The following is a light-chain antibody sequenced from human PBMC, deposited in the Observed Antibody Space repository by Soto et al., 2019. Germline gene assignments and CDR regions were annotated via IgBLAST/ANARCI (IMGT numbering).Light chain of an antibody. V-gene: IGLV2-8*01. CDR3: SSYAGSNNYV. CDR1: SSDVGGYNY. Sequence: SALTKPPSASGSPGQSVTISCTGTSSDVGGYNYVSWYQQHPGKAPKLMIYEVSKRPSGVPDRFSGSKSGNTASLTVSGLQAEDEADYYCSSYAGSNNYVFGTGTKVTVL. J-gene: IGLJ1*01. CDR2: EVS.